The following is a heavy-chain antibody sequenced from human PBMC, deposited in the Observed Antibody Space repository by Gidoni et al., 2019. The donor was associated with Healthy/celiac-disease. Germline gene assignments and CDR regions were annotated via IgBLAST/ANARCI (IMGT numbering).Heavy chain of an antibody. J-gene: IGHJ5*02. D-gene: IGHD6-19*01. CDR2: IWYDGSNK. Sequence: QVQLVESGGGVVQPGRSLRLSCAASGFPFSSYGMHWVRQAPGKGLEWVAVIWYDGSNKYYADSVKGRFTISRDNSKNTLYLQMNSLRAEDTAVYYCASEDSSGSNWFDPWGQGTLVTVSS. CDR3: ASEDSSGSNWFDP. CDR1: GFPFSSYG. V-gene: IGHV3-33*01.